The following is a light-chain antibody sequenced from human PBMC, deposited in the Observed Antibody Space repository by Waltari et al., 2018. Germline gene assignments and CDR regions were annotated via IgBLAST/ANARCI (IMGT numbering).Light chain of an antibody. V-gene: IGKV1-5*03. CDR3: QQYNSYSLWT. CDR2: KAS. Sequence: DIQMTQSPSTLSASIGDRVTIPCRASQGVNSWLAWYQQKPGKAPKLLIYKASNLDSGVPSRFSGGGSGTEFTLTISSLQPDDFATYYCQQYNSYSLWTFGQGTKVEIK. J-gene: IGKJ1*01. CDR1: QGVNSW.